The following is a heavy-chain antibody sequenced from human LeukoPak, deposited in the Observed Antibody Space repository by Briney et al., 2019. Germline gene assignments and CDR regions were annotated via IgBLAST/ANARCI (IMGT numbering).Heavy chain of an antibody. CDR3: ARARRVRRFYFDY. CDR2: INHSGST. Sequence: SETLSLTCAVYGGSFSGYYWSWLRQPPGKGLEWIGEINHSGSTNYNPSLKSRVTISVDTSKNQFSLKLSSVTAADTAVYYCARARRVRRFYFDYWGQGTLVTVSS. V-gene: IGHV4-34*01. CDR1: GGSFSGYY. D-gene: IGHD3-16*01. J-gene: IGHJ4*02.